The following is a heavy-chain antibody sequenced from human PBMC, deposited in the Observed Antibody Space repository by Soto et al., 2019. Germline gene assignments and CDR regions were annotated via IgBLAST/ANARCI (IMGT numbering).Heavy chain of an antibody. V-gene: IGHV1-69*01. CDR3: ARDRSLVVVAAQSLRWFDP. CDR2: IIPIFGTA. CDR1: GGTFSSYA. D-gene: IGHD2-15*01. J-gene: IGHJ5*02. Sequence: QVQLVQSGAEVKKPGSSVKVSCKASGGTFSSYAISWVRQAPGQGLEWMGGIIPIFGTANYAQKFQGRVTITADESTSTAYMELSSLRSEDTAVYYCARDRSLVVVAAQSLRWFDPWGQGTLVTVSS.